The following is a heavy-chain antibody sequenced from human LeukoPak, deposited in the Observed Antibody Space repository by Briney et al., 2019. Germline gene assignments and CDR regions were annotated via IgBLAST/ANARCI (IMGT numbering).Heavy chain of an antibody. CDR1: GYTFTSYG. CDR2: ISAYNGNT. V-gene: IGHV1-18*01. J-gene: IGHJ4*02. CDR3: ARDGSGVWFDY. Sequence: GASVKVSCKASGYTFTSYGISWVRQAPGQGLEWMGWISAYNGNTNYAQKLQGRVTMTTDTSTSTVYMELRSLRSDDTAVYYCARDGSGVWFDYWGQGTLVTVSS. D-gene: IGHD3-10*01.